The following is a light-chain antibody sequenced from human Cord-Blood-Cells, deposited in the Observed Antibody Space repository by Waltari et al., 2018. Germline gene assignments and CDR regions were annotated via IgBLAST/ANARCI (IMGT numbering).Light chain of an antibody. V-gene: IGKV3-11*01. CDR2: DAS. CDR3: QQRSNWPPT. Sequence: EIVLTHSPATLSLSPGERSNLSCRASQSVSSYLAWYQQKPGQAPRLLIYDASNRATGIPARFSGSGSGTDFTLTISSLEPEDFAVYYCQQRSNWPPTFGGGTKVEIK. J-gene: IGKJ4*01. CDR1: QSVSSY.